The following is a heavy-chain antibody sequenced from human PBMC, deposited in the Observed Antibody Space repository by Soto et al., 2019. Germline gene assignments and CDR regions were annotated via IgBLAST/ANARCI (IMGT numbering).Heavy chain of an antibody. CDR3: ARFSPRDAFDI. Sequence: SETLSLTCTVSGGSISSGGYYWSWIRQHPGRGLEWIGYIYYSGSTYYNPSLKSRVTISVDTSKNQFSLKLSSVTAADTAVYYCARFSPRDAFDIWGQGTMVTVSS. CDR2: IYYSGST. V-gene: IGHV4-31*03. J-gene: IGHJ3*02. CDR1: GGSISSGGYY.